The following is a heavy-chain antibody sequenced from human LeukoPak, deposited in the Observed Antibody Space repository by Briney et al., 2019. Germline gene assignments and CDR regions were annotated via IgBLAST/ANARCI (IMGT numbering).Heavy chain of an antibody. CDR1: GFTFSSYW. CDR2: MKQDGSEK. Sequence: PGGSLRLSCAASGFTFSSYWMSWVRQAPGKGLEWVANMKQDGSEKYYVDSVKGRFTISRDNAKNSLYLQMNSLRAEDTAVYYCAKGLRYCSGVTCYKDNYWGQGTLVTVSS. J-gene: IGHJ4*02. V-gene: IGHV3-7*03. D-gene: IGHD2-15*01. CDR3: AKGLRYCSGVTCYKDNY.